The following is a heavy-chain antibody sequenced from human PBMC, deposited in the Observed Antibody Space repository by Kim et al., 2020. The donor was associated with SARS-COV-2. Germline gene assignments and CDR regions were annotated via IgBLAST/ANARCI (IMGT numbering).Heavy chain of an antibody. Sequence: NPSLKSRVTISVDTSKNQCSLKLSSVTAADTAVYYCARRPYGSGSYSPDYWGQGTLVTVSS. V-gene: IGHV4-39*01. D-gene: IGHD3-10*01. J-gene: IGHJ4*02. CDR3: ARRPYGSGSYSPDY.